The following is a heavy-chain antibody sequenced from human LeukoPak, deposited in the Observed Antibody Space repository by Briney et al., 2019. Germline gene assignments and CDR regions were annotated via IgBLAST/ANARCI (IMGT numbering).Heavy chain of an antibody. J-gene: IGHJ4*02. Sequence: QPGGSLRLSCAASGFTVITNDMTWVRQSPGKGLEWVSVLYSDGNTKYADSVQGRFTISRDNSKNTLYLEISSLSPDDTAVYYCARGVEPLAANTLAYWGQGTLVTVSS. V-gene: IGHV3-53*01. CDR3: ARGVEPLAANTLAY. CDR1: GFTVITND. CDR2: LYSDGNT. D-gene: IGHD1-14*01.